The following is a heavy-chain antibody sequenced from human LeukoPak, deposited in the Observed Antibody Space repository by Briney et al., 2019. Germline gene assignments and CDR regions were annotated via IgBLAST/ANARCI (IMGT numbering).Heavy chain of an antibody. CDR1: GGSISSYY. CDR2: IYYSGST. J-gene: IGHJ4*02. V-gene: IGHV4-59*01. D-gene: IGHD5-18*01. CDR3: ARGVSTAMDRFDY. Sequence: SETLSLTCTVSGGSISSYYWSWIRQPPGKGLEWIGYIYYSGSTNYNPSLKSRVTISVDTSKNQFSLKLSSVTAADTAVYYCARGVSTAMDRFDYWGQGALVTVSS.